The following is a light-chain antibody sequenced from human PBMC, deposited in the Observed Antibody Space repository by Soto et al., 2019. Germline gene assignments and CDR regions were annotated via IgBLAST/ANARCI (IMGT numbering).Light chain of an antibody. Sequence: QSVLTQPPSASGTPGQRVTISCSGSNSNIGSNTVNWYQQLPGTAPKLLIYGNDQRPSGVPDRFSGSKSGASASLAISGLQSEDEADYYCVAWDDSLNGPNWVFGGGTKLTVL. CDR3: VAWDDSLNGPNWV. CDR1: NSNIGSNT. V-gene: IGLV1-44*01. CDR2: GND. J-gene: IGLJ3*02.